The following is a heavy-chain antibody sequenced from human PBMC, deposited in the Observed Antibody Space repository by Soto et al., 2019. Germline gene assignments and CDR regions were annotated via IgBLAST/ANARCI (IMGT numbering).Heavy chain of an antibody. CDR3: VSSYDSSGYGGPYLGYYYYGMDV. J-gene: IGHJ6*02. D-gene: IGHD3-22*01. Sequence: GGSLRLSCEASGFTFRIFGMHWVRQAPGKGLEWVAVIWYDGSNKYYADSVKGRFTISRDNSNNTLYLGMNSLRAEDTAIYYCVSSYDSSGYGGPYLGYYYYGMDVWGQGTTVTVSS. V-gene: IGHV3-33*01. CDR1: GFTFRIFG. CDR2: IWYDGSNK.